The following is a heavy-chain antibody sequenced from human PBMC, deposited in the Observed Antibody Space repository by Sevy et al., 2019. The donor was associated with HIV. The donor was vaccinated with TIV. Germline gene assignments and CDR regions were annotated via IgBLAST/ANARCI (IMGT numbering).Heavy chain of an antibody. CDR3: AREDFIAVAGTGEDYFDY. D-gene: IGHD6-19*01. V-gene: IGHV4-61*02. CDR2: IYASGST. CDR1: GGSISSGSYY. J-gene: IGHJ4*02. Sequence: SETLSLTCTVSGGSISSGSYYWSWIRQPAGKGLEWIGRIYASGSTNYNPSLKSRVTMSLDTSKNQFSLKLTSVTAADTAVYYCAREDFIAVAGTGEDYFDYWGQGTLVTVSS.